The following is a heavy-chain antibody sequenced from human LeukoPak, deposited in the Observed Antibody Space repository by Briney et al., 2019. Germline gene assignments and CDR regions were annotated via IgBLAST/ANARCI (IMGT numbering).Heavy chain of an antibody. CDR2: FDPEDGET. Sequence: ASVKVSCKVSGYTLTELSMHWVRQAPGKGLEWMGGFDPEDGETIYAQKFQGRVTMTEDASTDTAYMELSSLRSEDTAVYYCAMYSGGNYHFDYWGQGTLVTVSS. D-gene: IGHD6-19*01. V-gene: IGHV1-24*01. CDR3: AMYSGGNYHFDY. J-gene: IGHJ4*02. CDR1: GYTLTELS.